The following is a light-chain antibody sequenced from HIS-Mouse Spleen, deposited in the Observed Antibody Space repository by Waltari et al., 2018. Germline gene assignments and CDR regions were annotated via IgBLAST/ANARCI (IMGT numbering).Light chain of an antibody. CDR1: SSHVGGYNY. CDR2: DVS. Sequence: QSALTQPASVSGSPGQSITISCTGTSSHVGGYNYVSWYQKHPGKAPKLMIYDVSNRPSGVSNRFSGSKSGNTASLTISGLQAEDEADYYCSSYTSSSTYVFGTGTKVTVL. V-gene: IGLV2-14*03. CDR3: SSYTSSSTYV. J-gene: IGLJ1*01.